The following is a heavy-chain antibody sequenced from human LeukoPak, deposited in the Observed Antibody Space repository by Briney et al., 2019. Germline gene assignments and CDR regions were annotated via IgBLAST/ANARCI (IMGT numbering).Heavy chain of an antibody. CDR1: GFTFRTSG. CDR3: AREPPTGRPNVFDM. J-gene: IGHJ3*02. Sequence: GGSLRLSCAASGFTFRTSGMHWVRQAPGKGLEWVAFLQFDGSSEYYADSVKGRFTVSRDNSRNTLFLQVNSLRADDTALYYCAREPPTGRPNVFDMWGLGTMVTVS. CDR2: LQFDGSSE. V-gene: IGHV3-30*02.